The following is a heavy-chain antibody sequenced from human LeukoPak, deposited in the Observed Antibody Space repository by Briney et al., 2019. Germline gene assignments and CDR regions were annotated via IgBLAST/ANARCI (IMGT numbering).Heavy chain of an antibody. CDR1: GFTFSSYE. CDR2: ISSSGSTI. V-gene: IGHV3-48*03. J-gene: IGHJ4*02. D-gene: IGHD3-10*01. Sequence: GGSLRLSCAASGFTFSSYEMNWVRQAPGKGLEWVSYISSSGSTIYYADSVKGRFTISRDNAKNSLYLQMNSLRAEDTAVYYCARENRVRGVISLDYWGQGTLGTVSS. CDR3: ARENRVRGVISLDY.